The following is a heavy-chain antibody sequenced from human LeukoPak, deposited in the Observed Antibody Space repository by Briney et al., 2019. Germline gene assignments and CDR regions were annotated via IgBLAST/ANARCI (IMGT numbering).Heavy chain of an antibody. D-gene: IGHD3-16*01. J-gene: IGHJ4*02. V-gene: IGHV3-30*04. CDR1: GFTFSSYA. CDR2: ISYDGSNK. Sequence: QPGRSLRLSCAASGFTFSSYAMHWVRQAPGKGLEWVAVISYDGSNKYYADSVKGRFTISRDNSKNTLYLQMNSLRAEDTAVYYCGRASATRRLWDFDYWGQGTLVTVSS. CDR3: GRASATRRLWDFDY.